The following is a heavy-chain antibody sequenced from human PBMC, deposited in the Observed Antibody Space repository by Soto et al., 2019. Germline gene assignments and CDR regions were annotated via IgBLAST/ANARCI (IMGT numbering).Heavy chain of an antibody. CDR2: ISSSSSYI. CDR1: GFTFSSYS. D-gene: IGHD4-4*01. J-gene: IGHJ4*02. CDR3: ATMTTVTSDY. V-gene: IGHV3-21*01. Sequence: EVQLVESGGGLVKPGGSLRLSCAASGFTFSSYSMNWVRQAPGKGLEWVSSISSSSSYIYYADSVKGRFTISRDNAKNSLYLQMDSLRAEDTAVYYCATMTTVTSDYWGQGTLVTVSS.